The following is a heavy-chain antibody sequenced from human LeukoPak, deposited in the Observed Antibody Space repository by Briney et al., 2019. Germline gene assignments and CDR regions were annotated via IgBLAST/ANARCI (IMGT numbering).Heavy chain of an antibody. D-gene: IGHD5-12*01. CDR2: IYTSGST. CDR1: GGSISSYY. J-gene: IGHJ4*02. Sequence: PSETLSLTCTVSGGSISSYYWSWIRQPAGKGLEWIGRIYTSGSTNYNPSLKSRVTMSVDTYKNQFSLKLSSVTAADTAVYYCARDLVIRGYSGYDAFDYWGQGTLVTVSS. V-gene: IGHV4-4*07. CDR3: ARDLVIRGYSGYDAFDY.